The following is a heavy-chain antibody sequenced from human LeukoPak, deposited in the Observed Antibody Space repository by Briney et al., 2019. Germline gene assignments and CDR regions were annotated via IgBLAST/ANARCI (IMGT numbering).Heavy chain of an antibody. Sequence: SETLSLTCTVSGGSISSYYWSWIRQPPGKGLEWIGYIYYSGSTNYNPSLKSRVTISVDTSKNQFSLKLSSVTAGDTAVYYCARGRPTVTFYNWFDPWGQGTLVTVSS. J-gene: IGHJ5*02. D-gene: IGHD4-17*01. CDR2: IYYSGST. CDR3: ARGRPTVTFYNWFDP. CDR1: GGSISSYY. V-gene: IGHV4-59*12.